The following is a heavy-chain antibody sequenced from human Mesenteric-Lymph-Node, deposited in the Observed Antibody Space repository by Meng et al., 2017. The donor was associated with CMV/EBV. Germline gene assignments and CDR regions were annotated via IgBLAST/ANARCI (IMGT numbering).Heavy chain of an antibody. CDR2: INWNGGST. V-gene: IGHV3-20*04. CDR3: ARQTGEGGYSWNYDLESYSYGMDV. Sequence: GGSLRLSCAASGFTFDDYGMSWVRQAPGKGLEWVAGINWNGGSTGYADSVKGRFTISRDNAKNSLYLQMNSLRAEDTALYYCARQTGEGGYSWNYDLESYSYGMDVWGQGTTVTVSS. J-gene: IGHJ6*02. D-gene: IGHD1-7*01. CDR1: GFTFDDYG.